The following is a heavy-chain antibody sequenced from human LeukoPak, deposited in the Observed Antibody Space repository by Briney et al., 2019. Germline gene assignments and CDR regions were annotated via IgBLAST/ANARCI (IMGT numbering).Heavy chain of an antibody. V-gene: IGHV4-34*01. CDR2: INHSGST. J-gene: IGHJ4*02. D-gene: IGHD2-2*01. CDR1: GGSFSGYY. Sequence: SETLSLTCAVYGGSFSGYYLSWIRQPPGKGLEWIGEINHSGSTNYNPSLKSRVTISVDTSKNQFSLKLSSVTAADTAVYYCARGRYCSSTSCSYPFDYWGQGTLVTVSS. CDR3: ARGRYCSSTSCSYPFDY.